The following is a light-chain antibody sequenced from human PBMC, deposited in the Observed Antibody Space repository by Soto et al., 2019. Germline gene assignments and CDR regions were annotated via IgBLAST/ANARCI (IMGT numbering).Light chain of an antibody. V-gene: IGLV2-8*01. CDR2: EVS. CDR3: SSYAGSNNPSVV. J-gene: IGLJ2*01. Sequence: QSVLTQPPSASGSPGQSVTISCTGTSSDVGGYNYVSWYQQHPGKAPKLMIYEVSKRPSGVPDRFSGPKSGNTASLTVSGLQAEDEADYYCSSYAGSNNPSVVFGGGTQLTVL. CDR1: SSDVGGYNY.